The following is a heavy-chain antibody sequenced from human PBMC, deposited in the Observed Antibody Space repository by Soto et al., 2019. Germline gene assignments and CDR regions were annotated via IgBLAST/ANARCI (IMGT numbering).Heavy chain of an antibody. CDR3: AKAPKGSYSGY. CDR2: ISGSGGST. Sequence: GGSLRRTSAASGFTCSSNTMSWVRQAPGKGLEWVSAISGSGGSTYYADSVKGRFTISRDNSKNTLYLQMNSLRAEDTAVYYCAKAPKGSYSGYWGQGTLVTVSS. V-gene: IGHV3-23*01. J-gene: IGHJ4*02. CDR1: GFTCSSNT. D-gene: IGHD1-26*01.